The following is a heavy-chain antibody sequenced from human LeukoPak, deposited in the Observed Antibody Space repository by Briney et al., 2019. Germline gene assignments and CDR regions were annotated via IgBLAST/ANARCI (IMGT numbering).Heavy chain of an antibody. J-gene: IGHJ5*02. CDR1: GYTFTSYG. CDR2: ISAYNGNT. Sequence: GAXXKVSCKASGYTFTSYGISWVRQAPGQGLEWMGWISAYNGNTNYAQKLQGRVTMTTDTSTSTAYMELRSLRSDDPAVYYCARDGHSQDYYDSSGQNWFDPWGQGTLVTVSS. V-gene: IGHV1-18*01. D-gene: IGHD3-22*01. CDR3: ARDGHSQDYYDSSGQNWFDP.